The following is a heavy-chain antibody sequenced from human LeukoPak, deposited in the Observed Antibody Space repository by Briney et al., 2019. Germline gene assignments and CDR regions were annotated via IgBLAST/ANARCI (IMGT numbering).Heavy chain of an antibody. D-gene: IGHD5-18*01. J-gene: IGHJ4*02. CDR2: IYHSGST. Sequence: SETLSLTCAVSGYSISSGYYWGWIRPPPGKVLEWIGSIYHSGSTYYNPSLKSRVTISVDTSKNQFSLKLSSVTAADTALYYCARLDTAMVSFDDWGQGTLVTVSS. V-gene: IGHV4-38-2*01. CDR3: ARLDTAMVSFDD. CDR1: GYSISSGYY.